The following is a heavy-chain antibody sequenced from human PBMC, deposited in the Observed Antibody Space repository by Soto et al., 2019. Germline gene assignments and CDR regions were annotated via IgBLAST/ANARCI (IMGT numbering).Heavy chain of an antibody. CDR3: ASLPLSITIFGVLFDY. J-gene: IGHJ4*02. V-gene: IGHV3-23*01. CDR1: GFTFSSYA. D-gene: IGHD3-3*01. Sequence: GGSLRLSCAASGFTFSSYAMSWVRQAPGKGLEWVSAISGSVGSTYYADSVKGRFTISRDNSKNTLYLQMNSLRAEDTAVYYCASLPLSITIFGVLFDYWGQGTLVTVSS. CDR2: ISGSVGST.